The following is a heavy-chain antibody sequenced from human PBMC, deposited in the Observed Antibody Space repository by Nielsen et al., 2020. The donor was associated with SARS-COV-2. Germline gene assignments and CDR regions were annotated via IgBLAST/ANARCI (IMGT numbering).Heavy chain of an antibody. CDR2: INHSGST. CDR1: GGSFSGYY. J-gene: IGHJ5*02. Sequence: SETLSLTCAVYGGSFSGYYWSWIRQPPGKGLEWIGEINHSGSTNYNPSLKSRVTISVDTSKNQFSLKLSSVTAADTAVYYCARPRPTGYYQRGWFDPWGQGTLVTASS. D-gene: IGHD3-9*01. CDR3: ARPRPTGYYQRGWFDP. V-gene: IGHV4-34*01.